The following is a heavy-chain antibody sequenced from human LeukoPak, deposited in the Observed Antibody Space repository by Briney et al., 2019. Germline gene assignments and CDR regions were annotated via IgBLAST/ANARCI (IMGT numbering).Heavy chain of an antibody. V-gene: IGHV1-8*03. Sequence: GASVKVSCKASGYTFTSYDINWVRQATGQGLEWMGWMNPNSGNTGYAQKFQGRVTITRNTSISTAYMELSSLRSEDTAVYYCARGGTLNLYYDFWSGYYFNHWGQGTLVTVSS. CDR2: MNPNSGNT. CDR3: ARGGTLNLYYDFWSGYYFNH. J-gene: IGHJ4*02. D-gene: IGHD3-3*01. CDR1: GYTFTSYD.